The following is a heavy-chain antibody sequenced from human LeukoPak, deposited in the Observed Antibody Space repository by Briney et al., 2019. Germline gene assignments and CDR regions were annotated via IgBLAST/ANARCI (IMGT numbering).Heavy chain of an antibody. CDR2: INHSGST. V-gene: IGHV4-34*01. CDR3: ARVPKDDAFDI. CDR1: GGSFSGYY. J-gene: IGHJ3*02. Sequence: SETLSLTCAVYGGSFSGYYWSWIRQPPGKELEWIGEINHSGSTNYNPSLKSRVTISVDTSKNQFSLKLSSVTAADTAVYYCARVPKDDAFDIWGQGTMVTVSS.